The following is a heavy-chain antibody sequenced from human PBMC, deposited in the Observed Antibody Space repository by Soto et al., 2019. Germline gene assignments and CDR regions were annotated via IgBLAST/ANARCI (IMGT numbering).Heavy chain of an antibody. CDR2: ISGSGGDT. D-gene: IGHD3-3*01. CDR3: SKERALLFWSGYSSYFDY. Sequence: EVQLLESGGGLVQPGGSLRLSCAASGFTFNNYAISWVRQAPGRGLEWVSTISGSGGDTYYADSVKGRFTISRDNSKNTLYLQMNSLRAEDTALYYCSKERALLFWSGYSSYFDYWGQGTLVTVSS. CDR1: GFTFNNYA. V-gene: IGHV3-23*01. J-gene: IGHJ4*02.